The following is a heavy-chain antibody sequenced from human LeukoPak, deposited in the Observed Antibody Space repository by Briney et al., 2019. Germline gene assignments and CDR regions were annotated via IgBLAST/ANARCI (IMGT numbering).Heavy chain of an antibody. CDR1: GDSVSSNSAA. CDR3: ASSADGSGSYDWFDP. CDR2: TYYRSKWYN. Sequence: SQTLSLTCAISGDSVSSNSAAWNWIRQSPSRGLEWLGRTYYRSKWYNDYAESVESRITIKPDTSKNQFSLQLNSVTPEDTAVYYCASSADGSGSYDWFDPWGQGTLVTVSS. V-gene: IGHV6-1*01. J-gene: IGHJ5*02. D-gene: IGHD3-10*01.